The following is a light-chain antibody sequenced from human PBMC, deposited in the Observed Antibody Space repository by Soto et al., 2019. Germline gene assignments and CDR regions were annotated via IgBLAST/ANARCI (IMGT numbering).Light chain of an antibody. J-gene: IGKJ5*01. Sequence: DVVMTQTPLSLSVTPGQPASISGKSSQSLLHITGETFLFWYLQKPGQSPQXXIYEVSTRVSGVPDRFSVSGSGTDFTLEISRVENDDVGIYDCMQRIQLPPTFGQGTRLEI. V-gene: IGKV2D-29*02. CDR2: EVS. CDR1: QSLLHITGETF. CDR3: MQRIQLPPT.